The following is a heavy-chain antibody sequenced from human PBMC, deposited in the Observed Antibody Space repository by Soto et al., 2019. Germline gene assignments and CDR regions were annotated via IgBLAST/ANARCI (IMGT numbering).Heavy chain of an antibody. J-gene: IGHJ6*02. CDR1: GGSISSGGYY. Sequence: SETLSLTCTVSGGSISSGGYYWSWIRQHPGKGLEWIGYIYYSGSTYYNPSLKSRVTISVDTSKNQFSLKLSSVTAADTAVYYCARRAIFGVVMPYYYYGMDVWGQGTTVTVSS. CDR2: IYYSGST. D-gene: IGHD3-3*01. CDR3: ARRAIFGVVMPYYYYGMDV. V-gene: IGHV4-31*02.